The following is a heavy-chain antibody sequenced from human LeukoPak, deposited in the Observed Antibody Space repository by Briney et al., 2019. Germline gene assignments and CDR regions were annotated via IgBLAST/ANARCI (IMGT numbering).Heavy chain of an antibody. CDR3: ARDVSRYYYDSSGYYPNWFDP. CDR1: GGTFSSYA. CDR2: IIPIFGTA. Sequence: SVKVSCKASGGTFSSYAISWVRQAPGQGLEWMGGIIPIFGTANYAQKFQGRVTITADKSTSTAYMELSSLRSEDTAVYYCARDVSRYYYDSSGYYPNWFDPWGQGTLVTVSS. D-gene: IGHD3-22*01. V-gene: IGHV1-69*06. J-gene: IGHJ5*02.